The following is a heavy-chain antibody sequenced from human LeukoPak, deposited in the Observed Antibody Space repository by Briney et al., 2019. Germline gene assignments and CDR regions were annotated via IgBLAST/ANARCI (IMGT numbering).Heavy chain of an antibody. CDR2: IYYSGST. D-gene: IGHD2-2*01. Sequence: PSETLPLTCTVSGGSISGSSYYWGWIRQPPGKGLEWIGSIYYSGSTYYNPSPKSRVTISVDTSKNQFSLKLSSVTAADTAVYYCARYRGYCSSTSCYGWFDPWGQGTLVTVSS. CDR1: GGSISGSSYY. J-gene: IGHJ5*02. V-gene: IGHV4-39*07. CDR3: ARYRGYCSSTSCYGWFDP.